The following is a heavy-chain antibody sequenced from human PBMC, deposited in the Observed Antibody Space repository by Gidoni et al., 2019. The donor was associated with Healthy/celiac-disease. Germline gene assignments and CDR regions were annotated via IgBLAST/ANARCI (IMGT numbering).Heavy chain of an antibody. V-gene: IGHV3-23*01. CDR1: GFTFSSYA. D-gene: IGHD3-10*01. CDR2: ISGSGGST. J-gene: IGHJ4*02. CDR3: AKDRSDYYGSGSYGRGFDY. Sequence: EVQLLESGGGLVQPGGSLRLSCAASGFTFSSYAMSWVRQAPGKGLEWVSAISGSGGSTYYADSVKGRFTISRDNSKNTLYLQMNSLRAEDTAVYYCAKDRSDYYGSGSYGRGFDYWGQGTLVTVSS.